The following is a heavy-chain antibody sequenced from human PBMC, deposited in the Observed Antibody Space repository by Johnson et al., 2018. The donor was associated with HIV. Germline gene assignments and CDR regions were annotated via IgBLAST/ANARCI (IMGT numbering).Heavy chain of an antibody. Sequence: QMLLVESGGGVVQPGRSLRLSCAASGFTFSSYAMHWVRQAPGKGLEWVAVIWFDGSTIYYANSGEGRFTISRDNSRDTLSLQMNGLRAEETAVYYCAKGRLGVAFDILGQGTMVTVSS. D-gene: IGHD3-16*01. V-gene: IGHV3-30-3*01. CDR1: GFTFSSYA. J-gene: IGHJ3*02. CDR2: IWFDGSTI. CDR3: AKGRLGVAFDI.